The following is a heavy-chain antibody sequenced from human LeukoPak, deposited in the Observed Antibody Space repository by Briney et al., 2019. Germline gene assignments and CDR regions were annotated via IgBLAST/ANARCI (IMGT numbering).Heavy chain of an antibody. CDR1: GYTFTGYF. Sequence: ASVKVSCKASGYTFTGYFMHWVRQAPGQGLEWVGRIRPNSAGTNYAQQSQGRVTMTRDTSISTVYMELSRLRSDDTAVYYCARDASPLEVGATALNYWGQGTLVTVSS. D-gene: IGHD1-26*01. CDR2: IRPNSAGT. J-gene: IGHJ4*02. V-gene: IGHV1-2*06. CDR3: ARDASPLEVGATALNY.